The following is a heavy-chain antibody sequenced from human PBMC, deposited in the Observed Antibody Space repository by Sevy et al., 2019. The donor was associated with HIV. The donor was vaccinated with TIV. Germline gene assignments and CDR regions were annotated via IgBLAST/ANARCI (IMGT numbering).Heavy chain of an antibody. CDR3: AREGRQNDYYYYMDV. V-gene: IGHV3-33*01. Sequence: GGSLRLSCAASVFTFSSYGIHWVRQAPGKGLEWVATIWYDGSKKYYVDSVKGRFNISRDNSKNTLYLRMNSLRAEDTAVYYCAREGRQNDYYYYMDVWGKGTTVTVSS. CDR2: IWYDGSKK. J-gene: IGHJ6*03. CDR1: VFTFSSYG.